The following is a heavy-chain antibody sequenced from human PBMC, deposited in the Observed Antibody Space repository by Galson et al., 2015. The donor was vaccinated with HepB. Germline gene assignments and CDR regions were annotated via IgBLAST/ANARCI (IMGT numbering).Heavy chain of an antibody. CDR1: GFTFTSSA. D-gene: IGHD3-3*01. Sequence: SVKVSCKASGFTFTSSAVQWVRQARGQRLEWIGWIVVGSGNTNYAQKFQERVTITRDMSTSTAYMELSSLRSEDTAVYYCAASTSTIFGVVITYYYYGKDVWGQGTTVTVSS. V-gene: IGHV1-58*01. CDR2: IVVGSGNT. CDR3: AASTSTIFGVVITYYYYGKDV. J-gene: IGHJ6*02.